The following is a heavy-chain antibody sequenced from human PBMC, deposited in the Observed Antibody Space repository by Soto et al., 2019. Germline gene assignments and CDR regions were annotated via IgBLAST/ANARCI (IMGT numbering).Heavy chain of an antibody. CDR2: ISYDGSNK. V-gene: IGHV3-30-3*01. CDR1: GFTFSSYA. Sequence: SLRLSCAASGFTFSSYAMHWVRQAPGKGLEWVAVISYDGSNKYYADSVKGRFTISRDNSKNTLYLQMNSLRAEDTAVYYCARDKYYYDSSGIDYWGQGTLVTVSS. D-gene: IGHD3-22*01. CDR3: ARDKYYYDSSGIDY. J-gene: IGHJ4*02.